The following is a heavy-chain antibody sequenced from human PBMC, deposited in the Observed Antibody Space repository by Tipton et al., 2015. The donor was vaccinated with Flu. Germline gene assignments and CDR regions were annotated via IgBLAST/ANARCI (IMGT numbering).Heavy chain of an antibody. Sequence: LRLSCTVSSGSISSTSYFCAWFRQPPGKRLELIGSIYPSGTTYYNPSLKSRVTISVDTSKSQFSLMLRSVTAADTAVYYCARLSYYDVDLKNFYFDYWGQGALVTVSS. V-gene: IGHV4-39*01. CDR2: IYPSGTT. D-gene: IGHD3-10*02. CDR1: SGSISSTSYF. J-gene: IGHJ4*02. CDR3: ARLSYYDVDLKNFYFDY.